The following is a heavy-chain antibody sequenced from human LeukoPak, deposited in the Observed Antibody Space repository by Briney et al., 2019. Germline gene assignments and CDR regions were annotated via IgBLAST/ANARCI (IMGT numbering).Heavy chain of an antibody. CDR3: ARRGYKGWFDP. J-gene: IGHJ5*02. Sequence: YWSWIRQHPGKGLEWMGIIYPGDSDTRYSPSFQGQVTISADKSISTAYLQWSSLKASDTAMYYCARRGYKGWFDPWGQGTLVTVSS. V-gene: IGHV5-51*01. CDR2: IYPGDSDT. D-gene: IGHD5-18*01. CDR1: YW.